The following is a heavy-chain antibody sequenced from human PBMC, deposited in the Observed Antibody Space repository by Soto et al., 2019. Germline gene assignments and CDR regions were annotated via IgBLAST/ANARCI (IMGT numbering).Heavy chain of an antibody. D-gene: IGHD2-15*01. CDR3: AKERTYIVASGCDY. CDR2: ISYDGSHA. Sequence: QVQLVDSGGGVVQPGRSLRLSCAASGFTFTTYGMHWVRRAPGKGLEWVAVISYDGSHAYYADSVKGRFTISRDNSKNTLYLEINSLRAEDTAVYYCAKERTYIVASGCDYWGRGPLVTVSS. J-gene: IGHJ4*02. CDR1: GFTFTTYG. V-gene: IGHV3-30*18.